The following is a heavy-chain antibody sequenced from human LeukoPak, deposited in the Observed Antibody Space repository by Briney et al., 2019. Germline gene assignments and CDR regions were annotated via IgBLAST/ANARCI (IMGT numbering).Heavy chain of an antibody. D-gene: IGHD3-10*01. CDR1: GYTFTGYY. CDR3: ARDGTQLWFGEFSWFDP. V-gene: IGHV1-2*02. Sequence: GASVKVSCKASGYTFTGYYMHWVRQAPGQGLEWMGWINPNSGGTNYAQKFQGRVTMTRDTSISTAYMELSRLRSDDTAVYYCARDGTQLWFGEFSWFDPWGQGTLVTVSS. J-gene: IGHJ5*02. CDR2: INPNSGGT.